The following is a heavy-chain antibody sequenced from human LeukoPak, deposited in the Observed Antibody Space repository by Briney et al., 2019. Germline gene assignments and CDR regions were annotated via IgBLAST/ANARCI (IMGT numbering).Heavy chain of an antibody. CDR3: ARDRANYGSGSYYFDY. J-gene: IGHJ4*02. CDR1: GFTFSSYS. D-gene: IGHD3-10*01. CDR2: ISSSSSYI. Sequence: PGGSLRLSCAASGFTFSSYSMNWVRQAPGKGLEWVSSISSSSSYIYYADSVKGRFTISRDNAKNSLYLQMNSLRAEDTAVYYCARDRANYGSGSYYFDYWGQGTLVTVSS. V-gene: IGHV3-21*01.